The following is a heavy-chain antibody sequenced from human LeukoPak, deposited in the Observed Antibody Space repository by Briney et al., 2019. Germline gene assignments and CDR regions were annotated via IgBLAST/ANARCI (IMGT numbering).Heavy chain of an antibody. CDR1: GFTFSGYG. D-gene: IGHD3-22*01. CDR2: IWSDGSNK. Sequence: GGSLRLSCATSGFTFSGYGMHWVRQAPGKGLEWVTVIWSDGSNKYYADSVKGRFTISRDNAKNSLYLQMNSLRAEDTAVYYCARDRHDSSGYYLGVRFQHWGQGTLVTVSS. J-gene: IGHJ1*01. CDR3: ARDRHDSSGYYLGVRFQH. V-gene: IGHV3-33*01.